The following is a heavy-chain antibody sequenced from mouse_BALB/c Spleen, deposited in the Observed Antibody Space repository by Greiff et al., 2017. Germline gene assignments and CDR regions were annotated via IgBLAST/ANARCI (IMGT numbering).Heavy chain of an antibody. D-gene: IGHD1-1*02. CDR1: GFSLTSYG. V-gene: IGHV2-9*02. Sequence: VQLVESGPGLVAPSQSLSITCTVSGFSLTSYGVHWVRQPPGKGLEWLGEIWAGGSTNYNSALMSRLSISTDNSKSQVFLKMISLQTDDTAVYYCSRGHYGLYYFDYWGQGTTLTVSS. CDR3: SRGHYGLYYFDY. CDR2: IWAGGST. J-gene: IGHJ2*01.